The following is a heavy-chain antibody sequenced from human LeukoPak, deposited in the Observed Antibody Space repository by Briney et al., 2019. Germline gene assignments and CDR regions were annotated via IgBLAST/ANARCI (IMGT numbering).Heavy chain of an antibody. D-gene: IGHD2-15*01. CDR3: ARDQASIVVVVAATYYYYGMDV. Sequence: GGSLRLSCAASGFTFSSYGMHWVRQAPGKGLEWVAVIWYDGSNKYYADSVKGRYTISRDNSKNTLYLQMNSLRAEDTAVYYCARDQASIVVVVAATYYYYGMDVWGQGTTVTVSS. J-gene: IGHJ6*02. CDR1: GFTFSSYG. CDR2: IWYDGSNK. V-gene: IGHV3-33*01.